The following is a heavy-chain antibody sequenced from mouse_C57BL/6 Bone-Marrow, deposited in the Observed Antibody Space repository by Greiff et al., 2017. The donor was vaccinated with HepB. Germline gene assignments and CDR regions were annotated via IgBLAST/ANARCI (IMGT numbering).Heavy chain of an antibody. CDR2: IDPSDSYT. Sequence: VQLQQPGAELVMPGASVKLSCKASGYTFTSYWMHWVKQRPGQGLEWIGEIDPSDSYTNYNQKFKGKSTLTVDKSSSTAYMQLSSLTSEDSAVYYCAREETGFFAYWGQGTLVTVSA. D-gene: IGHD4-1*01. V-gene: IGHV1-69*01. CDR1: GYTFTSYW. J-gene: IGHJ3*01. CDR3: AREETGFFAY.